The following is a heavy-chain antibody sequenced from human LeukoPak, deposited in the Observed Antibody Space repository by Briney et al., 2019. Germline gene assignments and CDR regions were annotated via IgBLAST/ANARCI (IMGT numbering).Heavy chain of an antibody. CDR1: GFNFNDYG. J-gene: IGHJ4*02. D-gene: IGHD7-27*01. V-gene: IGHV3-48*04. Sequence: GGSLRLSCAVSGFNFNDYGMNWVRQAPGKGLEWVAFIHSKSNLIKYADSVEGRFSIPRDNAKNSLYLQMSSLSAEDTAVYYCARVLWGFTYDAALDYWGQGTLVTVSS. CDR2: IHSKSNLI. CDR3: ARVLWGFTYDAALDY.